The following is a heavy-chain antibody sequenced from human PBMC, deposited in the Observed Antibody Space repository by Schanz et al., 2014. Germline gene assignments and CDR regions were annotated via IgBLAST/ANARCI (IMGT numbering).Heavy chain of an antibody. V-gene: IGHV3-7*01. J-gene: IGHJ4*02. CDR2: IKQDGSEK. D-gene: IGHD3-10*01. CDR1: GFTFSSYS. CDR3: ARDNYYGSGSCAY. Sequence: EVQLVESGGGLVQPGGSLRLSCAASGFTFSSYSMNWVRQAPGKGLEWVANIKQDGSEKYYVDAVKGRFTISRDNAKNSMYLHMKSLRGEDTAVYYCARDNYYGSGSCAYWGQGTLVTVSS.